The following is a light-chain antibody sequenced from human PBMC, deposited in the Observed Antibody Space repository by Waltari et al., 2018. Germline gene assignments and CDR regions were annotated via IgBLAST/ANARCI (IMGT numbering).Light chain of an antibody. V-gene: IGKV1-33*01. CDR1: PDISNY. CDR3: QQYDNPPYT. J-gene: IGKJ2*01. Sequence: DIQMTQSPSSLSASVGDRVTITCQASPDISNYLNWYQQKPGKAPKLLIYDASNLETGVPARFSGSGSGTDFTFTISSLQPEDIATYYCQQYDNPPYTFGQGTKLEIK. CDR2: DAS.